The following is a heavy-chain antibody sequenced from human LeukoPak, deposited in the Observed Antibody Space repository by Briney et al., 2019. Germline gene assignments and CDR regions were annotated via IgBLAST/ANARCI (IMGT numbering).Heavy chain of an antibody. CDR2: INPSGGST. J-gene: IGHJ5*02. CDR1: GYTFASYY. D-gene: IGHD1-26*01. CDR3: ARFARYSGSYSWFDP. V-gene: IGHV1-46*01. Sequence: ASVKVSCKASGYTFASYYMHWVRQAPGQGLEWMGIINPSGGSTSYAQKFQGRVTMTRDTSTGTVYMELSSLRSEDTAVYYCARFARYSGSYSWFDPWGQGTLVTVSS.